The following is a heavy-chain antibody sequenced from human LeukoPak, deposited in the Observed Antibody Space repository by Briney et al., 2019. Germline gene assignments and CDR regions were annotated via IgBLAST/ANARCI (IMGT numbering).Heavy chain of an antibody. D-gene: IGHD3-10*01. CDR3: ARGRGYYGSGMLYGMGV. CDR2: INHSGST. Sequence: PSETLSLTCAVYGGSFSGYYWSWLRQPPGKGLEWIGEINHSGSTNYNPSLKSRVTISVDTSKNQFSLKLSSVTAADTAVYYCARGRGYYGSGMLYGMGVWGKGTTVTVSS. V-gene: IGHV4-34*01. J-gene: IGHJ6*04. CDR1: GGSFSGYY.